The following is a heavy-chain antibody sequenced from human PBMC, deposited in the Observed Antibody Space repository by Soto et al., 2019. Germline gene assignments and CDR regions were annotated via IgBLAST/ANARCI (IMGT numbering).Heavy chain of an antibody. CDR3: ARASGWYVWFDP. CDR2: IYDSGST. CDR1: GGSVSSGSYY. Sequence: QVQLQESGPGLVKPSETLSLTCTVSGGSVSSGSYYWSWIRQPPGKGLEWIGYIYDSGSTNYNPSRKRRVTISVDTSKNQFSLKLSSVTAAETAVYYCARASGWYVWFDPWGQGTLVTVSS. D-gene: IGHD6-19*01. J-gene: IGHJ5*02. V-gene: IGHV4-61*01.